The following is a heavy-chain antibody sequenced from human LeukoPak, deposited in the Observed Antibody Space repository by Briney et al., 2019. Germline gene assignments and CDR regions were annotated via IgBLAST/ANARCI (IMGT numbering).Heavy chain of an antibody. CDR1: GDSISGKY. CDR2: IYSSGTT. V-gene: IGHV4-4*07. CDR3: ARLDILVPRAVEWFDP. D-gene: IGHD2-2*01. J-gene: IGHJ5*01. Sequence: SETLSLTCIVSGDSISGKYWSWIRRPAGKGLEWLGRIYSSGTTDYSPSLMSRVTMSLDTSKNHISLRLRSVTAAHTAVYYCARLDILVPRAVEWFDPWGQGTVVTVSS.